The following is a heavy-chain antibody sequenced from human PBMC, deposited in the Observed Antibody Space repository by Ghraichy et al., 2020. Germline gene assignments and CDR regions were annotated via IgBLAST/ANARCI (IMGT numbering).Heavy chain of an antibody. Sequence: SETLSLTCTVSGGSISGYYWTWIRQSPGKGLEWIGYIEYIVITNHTPSLKSRVTISVDTSKNQFSLKLTSVTAADTAVYYGARGNDSRIVSCSRPDWFDPWGQGNLVTVSS. J-gene: IGHJ5*02. V-gene: IGHV4-59*01. CDR2: IEYIVIT. CDR1: GGSISGYY. D-gene: IGHD3-22*01. CDR3: ARGNDSRIVSCSRPDWFDP.